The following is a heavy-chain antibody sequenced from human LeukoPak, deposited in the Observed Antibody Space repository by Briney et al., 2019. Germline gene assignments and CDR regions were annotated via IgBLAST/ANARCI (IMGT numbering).Heavy chain of an antibody. J-gene: IGHJ3*02. CDR1: GFTFSSYA. CDR3: AKDPIRALVRGDAFDI. V-gene: IGHV3-64*02. Sequence: GGSLRLSCAASGFTFSSYAMHWVRQAPGKGLEYVSAISSNGGGTYYADSVKGRFTISRDNSKNTLYLQMNSLRAEDTAVYYCAKDPIRALVRGDAFDIWGQGTMVTVSS. D-gene: IGHD6-6*01. CDR2: ISSNGGGT.